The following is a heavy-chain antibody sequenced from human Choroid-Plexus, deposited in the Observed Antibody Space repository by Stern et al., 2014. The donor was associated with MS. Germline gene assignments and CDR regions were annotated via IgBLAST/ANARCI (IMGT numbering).Heavy chain of an antibody. Sequence: VQLVESGGGVAQPGRPLILSCAASGFTFSNFGMNWVRQAPGKGLEWVALISYAGSDKYYADSVKGRFTIFRDNSKNTLYMDMNSLRAEDTAVYYCAKDRQWSTYFFDYWGQGSLVTVSS. J-gene: IGHJ4*02. CDR1: GFTFSNFG. CDR3: AKDRQWSTYFFDY. V-gene: IGHV3-30*18. D-gene: IGHD2-15*01. CDR2: ISYAGSDK.